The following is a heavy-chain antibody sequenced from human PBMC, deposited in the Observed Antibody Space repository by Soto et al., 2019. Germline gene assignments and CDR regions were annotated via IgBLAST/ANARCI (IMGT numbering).Heavy chain of an antibody. CDR1: GFTFSSYA. V-gene: IGHV3-23*01. CDR2: ISGSGGST. D-gene: IGHD2-2*01. J-gene: IGHJ3*02. CDR3: ASVVPAAIDAFDI. Sequence: GGSLRLSCSASGFTFSSYAMSWVRPAPGKGLEWVSAISGSGGSTYYADSVKGRFTISRDNSKNTLYLQMNSLRAGDTAVYYCASVVPAAIDAFDIWGQGTMVTVSS.